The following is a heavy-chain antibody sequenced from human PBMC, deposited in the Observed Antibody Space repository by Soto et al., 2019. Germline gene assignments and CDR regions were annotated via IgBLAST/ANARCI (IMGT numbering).Heavy chain of an antibody. CDR3: AKDFIPAQLRYYFDY. D-gene: IGHD6-6*01. CDR1: GFTFSSYG. V-gene: IGHV3-30*18. J-gene: IGHJ4*02. Sequence: QVQLVESGGGVVQPGRSVRLSCAASGFTFSSYGMHWVRQAPGKGLEWVAVISYDGSNKYYADSVKGRFTISRDNSKNTLYLQMNSLRAEDTAVYYSAKDFIPAQLRYYFDYWGQGTLVTVSS. CDR2: ISYDGSNK.